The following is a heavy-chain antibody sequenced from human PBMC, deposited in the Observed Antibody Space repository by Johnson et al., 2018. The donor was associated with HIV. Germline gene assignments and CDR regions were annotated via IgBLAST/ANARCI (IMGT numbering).Heavy chain of an antibody. CDR1: GFAVSMNYD. J-gene: IGHJ3*02. V-gene: IGHV3-23*04. Sequence: DVQLVESGGDLVRPGGSLRLSCTASGFAVSMNYDINWVRQAPGKGLEWVSAISANGGYIYYADSVKGRFTISRDNFKNTVSLQMNSLRAEDTAVYYCAKETQYIIGWDAFDIWGQGTMVTVSS. D-gene: IGHD1-20*01. CDR2: ISANGGYI. CDR3: AKETQYIIGWDAFDI.